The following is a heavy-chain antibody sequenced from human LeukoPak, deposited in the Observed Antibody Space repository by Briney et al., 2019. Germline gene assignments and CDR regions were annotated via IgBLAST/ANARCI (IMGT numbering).Heavy chain of an antibody. J-gene: IGHJ6*03. V-gene: IGHV1-2*02. CDR1: GYTFTGYY. CDR3: AILPAAPNLRYYYYYMDV. D-gene: IGHD2-2*01. CDR2: INPNSGGT. Sequence: ASVKVSCKASGYTFTGYYMHWVRQAPGQGLEWMGWINPNSGGTNYAQKFQGRVTMTRDTSISTAYMELSRLRSDDTVVYYCAILPAAPNLRYYYYYMDVWGKGTTVTISS.